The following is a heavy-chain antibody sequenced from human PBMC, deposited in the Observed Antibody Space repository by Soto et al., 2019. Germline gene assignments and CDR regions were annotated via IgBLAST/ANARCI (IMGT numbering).Heavy chain of an antibody. CDR3: ARDQLLYYYYGMDV. Sequence: SETLSLTCAVYGGSFSGYYWSWIRQPPGKGLEWIGEINHSGSTDYNPSLKSRVTISVDTSKNQFSLKLSSVTAADTAVYYCARDQLLYYYYGMDVWGQGTTVTVSS. CDR2: INHSGST. V-gene: IGHV4-34*01. D-gene: IGHD2-2*01. J-gene: IGHJ6*02. CDR1: GGSFSGYY.